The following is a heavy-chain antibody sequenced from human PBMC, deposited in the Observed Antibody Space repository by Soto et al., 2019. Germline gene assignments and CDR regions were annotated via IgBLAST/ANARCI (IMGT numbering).Heavy chain of an antibody. CDR1: GFTFSSYA. Sequence: PGGSLRLSXAASGFTFSSYAMHWVRQAPGKGLEWVAVISYDGSNKYYADSVKGRFTISRDNSKNTLYLQMNSLRAEDTAGYYCARAFDYYDGSGYCDGMDVWGQGTTVTVSS. D-gene: IGHD3-22*01. CDR3: ARAFDYYDGSGYCDGMDV. V-gene: IGHV3-30-3*01. J-gene: IGHJ6*01. CDR2: ISYDGSNK.